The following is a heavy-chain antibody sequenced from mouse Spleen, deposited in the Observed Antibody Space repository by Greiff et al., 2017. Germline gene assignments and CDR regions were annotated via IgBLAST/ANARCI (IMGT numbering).Heavy chain of an antibody. CDR2: IWRGGST. CDR3: AKGDGNYRWYFDV. J-gene: IGHJ1*01. CDR1: GFSLTSYG. D-gene: IGHD2-1*01. Sequence: VKLVESGPGLVQPSQSLSITCTVSGFSLTSYGVHWVRQSPGKGLEWLGVIWRGGSTDYNAAFMSRLSITKDNSKSQVFFKMNSLQADDTAIYYCAKGDGNYRWYFDVWGAGTTVTVSS. V-gene: IGHV2-5*01.